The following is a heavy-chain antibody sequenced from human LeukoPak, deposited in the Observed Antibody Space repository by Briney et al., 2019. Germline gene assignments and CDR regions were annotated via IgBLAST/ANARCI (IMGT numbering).Heavy chain of an antibody. CDR1: GGSVSSGSYY. Sequence: KPSETLSLTGTVSGGSVSSGSYYWSWIRQPPGKGLEWIGYIYYSGSTNYNPSLKSRVTISVDTSKNQFSLKLSSVTAADTAVYYRARDVVTMVRGVMIAAFDYWGQGTLVTVSS. J-gene: IGHJ4*02. CDR3: ARDVVTMVRGVMIAAFDY. V-gene: IGHV4-61*01. D-gene: IGHD3-10*01. CDR2: IYYSGST.